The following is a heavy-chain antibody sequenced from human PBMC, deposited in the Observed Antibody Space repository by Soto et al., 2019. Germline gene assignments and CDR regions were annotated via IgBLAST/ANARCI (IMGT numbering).Heavy chain of an antibody. D-gene: IGHD2-2*01. Sequence: QVQLQQWGAGLLKPSETLSLTCAVYGGSFSGYYWSWIRQPPGKGLEWIGEINHSGSTNYNPSLKSRVTISVDTSKNQFSLKLSSVTAADTAVYYCARARKDIVVVPTRRAYYYYMDVWGRGTTVTVSS. CDR3: ARARKDIVVVPTRRAYYYYMDV. V-gene: IGHV4-34*01. J-gene: IGHJ6*03. CDR2: INHSGST. CDR1: GGSFSGYY.